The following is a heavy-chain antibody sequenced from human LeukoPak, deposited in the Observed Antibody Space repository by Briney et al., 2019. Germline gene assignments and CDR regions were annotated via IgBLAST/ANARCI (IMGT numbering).Heavy chain of an antibody. CDR3: TKDVFDFGGYLEL. CDR2: ISWNSGSI. D-gene: IGHD3-16*01. J-gene: IGHJ2*01. V-gene: IGHV3-9*01. Sequence: PGRSLRLSCAASGFIFEDYAMHWLRQAPGKGLEWVSGISWNSGSIGYADSVKGRFTISRDNAKNSLYLQMNSLRTEDTAFYYCTKDVFDFGGYLELWGRGTLVTVSS. CDR1: GFIFEDYA.